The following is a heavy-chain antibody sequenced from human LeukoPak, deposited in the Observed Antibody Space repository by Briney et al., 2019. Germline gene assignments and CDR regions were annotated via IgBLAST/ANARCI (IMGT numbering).Heavy chain of an antibody. V-gene: IGHV1-18*01. CDR3: ARPAGRDYYDSSGYVLY. Sequence: ASVKVSCKASGYTFSSYGFSWVRQAPGQGLEWMGWINAYNGNTNYAQNLQGRVTMTTDTSTSTAYMELRSLRSDDTAVYYCARPAGRDYYDSSGYVLYWGQGTRVTVSS. D-gene: IGHD3-22*01. CDR1: GYTFSSYG. CDR2: INAYNGNT. J-gene: IGHJ4*02.